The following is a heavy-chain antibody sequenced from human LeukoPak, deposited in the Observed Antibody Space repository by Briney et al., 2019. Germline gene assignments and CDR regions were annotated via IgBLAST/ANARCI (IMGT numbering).Heavy chain of an antibody. CDR3: ARDYGGNLYYYYGMDV. CDR2: IIPILGIA. CDR1: GGTFSSYA. Sequence: SVKVSCKASGGTFSSYAISWVRQAPGQGLEWMGRIIPILGIANYARKFQGRVTITADKSTSTAYMELSSLRSEDTAVYYCARDYGGNLYYYYGMDVWGQGTTVTVSS. V-gene: IGHV1-69*04. J-gene: IGHJ6*02. D-gene: IGHD4-23*01.